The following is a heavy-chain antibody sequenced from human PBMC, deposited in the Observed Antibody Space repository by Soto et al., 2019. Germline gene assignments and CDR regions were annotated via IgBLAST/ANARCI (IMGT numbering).Heavy chain of an antibody. CDR2: INAGNGNT. D-gene: IGHD3-22*01. Sequence: ASVKVSCKASGYTFTSYAMHWVRQAPGQRLEWMGWINAGNGNTKYSQKFQGRVTITRDTSASTAYMELSSLRSEDTAVYYCARAKLDSSGYRDAFDIWGQGTMVTVSS. V-gene: IGHV1-3*01. CDR3: ARAKLDSSGYRDAFDI. J-gene: IGHJ3*02. CDR1: GYTFTSYA.